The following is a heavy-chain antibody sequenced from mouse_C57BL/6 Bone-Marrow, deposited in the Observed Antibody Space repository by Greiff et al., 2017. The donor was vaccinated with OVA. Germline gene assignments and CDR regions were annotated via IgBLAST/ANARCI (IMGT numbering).Heavy chain of an antibody. CDR3: ARGYYGNYEGFAY. V-gene: IGHV1-61*01. Sequence: VQLQQPGAELVRPGSSVKLSCKASGYTFTSYWMDWVKQRPGQGLEWIGNIYPSDSETHYNQKFKDKATLTVDKSSSTAYMQLSSLTSEDSAVYYGARGYYGNYEGFAYWGQGTLVTVSA. D-gene: IGHD2-1*01. J-gene: IGHJ3*01. CDR1: GYTFTSYW. CDR2: IYPSDSET.